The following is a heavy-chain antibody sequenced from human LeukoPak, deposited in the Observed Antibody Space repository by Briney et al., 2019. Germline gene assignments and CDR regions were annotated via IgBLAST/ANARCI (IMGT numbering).Heavy chain of an antibody. D-gene: IGHD2-2*01. CDR3: ATRYCSSTSCYGAFDI. V-gene: IGHV4-39*01. Sequence: SETLSLTCTVSGYSISSSSYYWGWIRQPPGKGLEWIGSIYYSGSTYYNPSLKSRVTISVDTSKNQFSLKLSSVTAADTAVYYCATRYCSSTSCYGAFDIWGQGTMVTVSS. J-gene: IGHJ3*02. CDR1: GYSISSSSYY. CDR2: IYYSGST.